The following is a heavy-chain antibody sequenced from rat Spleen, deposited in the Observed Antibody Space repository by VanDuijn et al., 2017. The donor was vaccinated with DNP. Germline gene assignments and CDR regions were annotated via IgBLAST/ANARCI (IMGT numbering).Heavy chain of an antibody. V-gene: IGHV5-20*01. J-gene: IGHJ2*01. CDR2: MSPTSRSS. CDR1: GFTFSDYD. CDR3: TRGGTYYFDY. Sequence: EVHLVESGGGLVQPGRSLKLSCAASGFTFSDYDMAWVRQAPTKGLEWVACMSPTSRSSYYRNSVKGRFTVSRDDAKSILYLQMDSLRSEDTATYYCTRGGTYYFDYWGQGVMVTVSS.